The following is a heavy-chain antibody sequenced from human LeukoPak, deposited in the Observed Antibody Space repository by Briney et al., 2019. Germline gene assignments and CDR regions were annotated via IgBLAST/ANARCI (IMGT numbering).Heavy chain of an antibody. CDR2: IIPIFGTA. CDR1: GGTFSSYA. V-gene: IGHV1-69*06. J-gene: IGHJ4*02. CDR3: ARDMDSGPDFFDY. D-gene: IGHD1-26*01. Sequence: SVKVSCKASGGTFSSYAISWVRQAPGQGLEWMGGIIPIFGTANYAQKFQGRVTITADKSTSTAYMELSSLRSEDTAVYYCARDMDSGPDFFDYWGLGTLVTVSS.